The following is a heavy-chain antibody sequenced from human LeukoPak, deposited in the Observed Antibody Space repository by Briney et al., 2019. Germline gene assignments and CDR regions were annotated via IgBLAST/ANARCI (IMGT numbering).Heavy chain of an antibody. D-gene: IGHD3-22*01. V-gene: IGHV3-11*01. CDR1: GFTFSDYY. Sequence: GGSLRLSCAASGFTFSDYYMGWIRQAPGKGLEWVSYISSSGSTIYYADSVKGRLTISRDNAKNSLYLQMNSLRAEDTAVYYCARIYYDSSGFYFDYWGQGTLVTVSS. J-gene: IGHJ4*02. CDR3: ARIYYDSSGFYFDY. CDR2: ISSSGSTI.